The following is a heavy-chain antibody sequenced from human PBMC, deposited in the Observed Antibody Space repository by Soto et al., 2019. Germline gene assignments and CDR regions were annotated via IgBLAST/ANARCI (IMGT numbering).Heavy chain of an antibody. CDR2: IYHSGST. CDR1: GGSISSGGYS. Sequence: QLQLQESGSGLVKPSQTLSLTCAVSGGSISSGGYSWSWIRQPPGKGLEWIGYIYHSGSTYYNPSRKSRVTISVDRSKNQFSLKLSSVTAADTAVYYCARVSRTPGGDAFDIWGQGTMVTVSS. D-gene: IGHD3-10*01. J-gene: IGHJ3*02. CDR3: ARVSRTPGGDAFDI. V-gene: IGHV4-30-2*01.